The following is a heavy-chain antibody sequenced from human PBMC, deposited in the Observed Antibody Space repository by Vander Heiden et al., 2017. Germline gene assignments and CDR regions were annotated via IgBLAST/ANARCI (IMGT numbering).Heavy chain of an antibody. CDR1: GYTFTGYY. V-gene: IGHV1-2*02. CDR3: ASAYCEYGICYSLGLGY. J-gene: IGHJ4*01. Sequence: QVQLVQSGAEVTKPGPAVKVSGMASGYTFTGYYLHWLRQAPGQGLEWMGWINPSSGGTNYARELQGRVTLTTDTSISTAYMDLSSLKSGDSPIYYCASAYCEYGICYSLGLGYWGDGTLVSVYS. CDR2: INPSSGGT. D-gene: IGHD2-21*01.